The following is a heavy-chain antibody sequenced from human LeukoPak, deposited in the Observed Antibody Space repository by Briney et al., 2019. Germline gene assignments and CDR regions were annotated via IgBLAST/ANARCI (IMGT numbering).Heavy chain of an antibody. V-gene: IGHV3-11*01. J-gene: IGHJ6*02. D-gene: IGHD3-9*01. Sequence: GGSLRLSCAASGFTFRDYCMSWVRQAPGKGLEWIAYNSTTSSSIYYADSVKGRFTVSRDNANDSLYLHLTSLRAEDTAVYYCARVGGVFTGFYYYYYGIDVWGQGTTVAVSS. CDR2: NSTTSSSI. CDR1: GFTFRDYC. CDR3: ARVGGVFTGFYYYYYGIDV.